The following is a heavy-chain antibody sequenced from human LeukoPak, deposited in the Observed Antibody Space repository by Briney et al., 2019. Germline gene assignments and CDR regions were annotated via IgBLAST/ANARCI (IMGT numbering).Heavy chain of an antibody. CDR1: GFTFSGPT. CDR3: SLLSYDGSEGVDY. Sequence: GGSLRLSCAASGFTFSGPTMHWVRQASGEGLERVGRIRSKANSYATAYAASVKGRFTISRDDSKNTAYLQMNSLKTEDTAVYYCSLLSYDGSEGVDYWGQGTLVTVSS. V-gene: IGHV3-73*01. J-gene: IGHJ4*02. CDR2: IRSKANSYAT. D-gene: IGHD3-22*01.